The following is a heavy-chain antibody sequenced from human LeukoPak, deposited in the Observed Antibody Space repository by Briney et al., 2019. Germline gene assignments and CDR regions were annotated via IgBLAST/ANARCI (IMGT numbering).Heavy chain of an antibody. J-gene: IGHJ5*02. V-gene: IGHV1-18*01. CDR2: ISAYNGNT. CDR1: GYTFTSYG. Sequence: ASVKVSCKASGYTFTSYGISWVRQAPGQGLEWMGWISAYNGNTNYAQKFQGRVTMATDTSTSTAYMDLRSLRSDDTAVYYCATTTVTTSGYWFDPWGQGTLVTVSS. CDR3: ATTTVTTSGYWFDP. D-gene: IGHD4-17*01.